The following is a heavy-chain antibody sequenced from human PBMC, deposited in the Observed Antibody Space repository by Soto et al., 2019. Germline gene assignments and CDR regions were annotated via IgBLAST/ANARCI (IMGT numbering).Heavy chain of an antibody. D-gene: IGHD3-3*01. CDR2: ISGSGGST. CDR3: AKALPDYDFWSGYYMGYYFDY. J-gene: IGHJ4*02. CDR1: GFTFSSYA. V-gene: IGHV3-23*01. Sequence: GGSLRLSCAASGFTFSSYAMSWVRQAPGKGLEWVSAISGSGGSTYYADSVKGRFTISRDNSKNTLYLQMNSLRAEDTAVYYCAKALPDYDFWSGYYMGYYFDYWGQGTLVTVSS.